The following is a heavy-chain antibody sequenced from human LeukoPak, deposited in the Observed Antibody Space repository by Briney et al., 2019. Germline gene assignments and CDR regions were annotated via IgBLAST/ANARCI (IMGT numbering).Heavy chain of an antibody. CDR3: ARDWPDIVVVPAAADYYYYMDV. J-gene: IGHJ6*03. CDR2: ISAYNGNT. Sequence: ASVKVSCKASGYTFTSYGISWVRQAPGQGLEWMGWISAYNGNTNYAQKLQGRVTMTTDTSTSTAYMELRSLRSDDTAVYYCARDWPDIVVVPAAADYYYYMDVWGKGTTVTVSS. V-gene: IGHV1-18*01. D-gene: IGHD2-2*01. CDR1: GYTFTSYG.